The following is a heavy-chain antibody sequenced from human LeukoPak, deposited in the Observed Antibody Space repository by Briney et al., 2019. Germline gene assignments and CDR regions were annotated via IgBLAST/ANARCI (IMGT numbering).Heavy chain of an antibody. J-gene: IGHJ6*02. Sequence: PSGTLSLTCAVSGGSISSNNWWGWVRQPPGKGLEWIGEINHSGSTNYNPSLKSRVTISVDTSKNQFSLKLSSVTAADTAVYYCARVAQDYYYGMDVWGQGTTVTVSS. CDR1: GGSISSNNW. V-gene: IGHV4-4*02. CDR2: INHSGST. CDR3: ARVAQDYYYGMDV.